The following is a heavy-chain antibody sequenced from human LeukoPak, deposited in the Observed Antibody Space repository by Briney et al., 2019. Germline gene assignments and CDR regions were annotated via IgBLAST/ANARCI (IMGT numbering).Heavy chain of an antibody. Sequence: ASVKVSCKASGYTLINYYIHWVRQAPGQGLEWMGRINPVSGATNSAQKFQGRVTMTRDTSITTAYMDLGSLRSDDTAVYYCAITYVNNAFDIWDQGTMVTVSS. CDR1: GYTLINYY. V-gene: IGHV1-2*06. J-gene: IGHJ3*02. CDR2: INPVSGAT. D-gene: IGHD3-10*02. CDR3: AITYVNNAFDI.